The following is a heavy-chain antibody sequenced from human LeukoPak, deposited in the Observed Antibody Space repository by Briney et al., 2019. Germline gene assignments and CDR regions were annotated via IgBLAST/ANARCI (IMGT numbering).Heavy chain of an antibody. Sequence: INHSXXTNYNRSLKSRGTISVDTSKNQFSLKLSSVTAADTAVYYCARGGIVVVPAAIGQEPGFDYWGQGTLVTVSS. J-gene: IGHJ4*02. CDR2: INHSXXT. D-gene: IGHD2-2*01. CDR3: ARGGIVVVPAAIGQEPGFDY. V-gene: IGHV4-34*01.